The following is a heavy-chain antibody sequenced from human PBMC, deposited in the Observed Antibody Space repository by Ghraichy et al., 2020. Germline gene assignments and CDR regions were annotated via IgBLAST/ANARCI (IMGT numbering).Heavy chain of an antibody. Sequence: SGPTLVKPTETLTLTCTVSGFSLSNARMGVSWIRQPPGKALEWLAHIFSNDEKSYSTSLKSRLTISKDTSKSQVVLTMTNMDPVDTATYYCARILLGTTPEVHSSGWYAYDYWGQGTLVTGSS. V-gene: IGHV2-26*01. D-gene: IGHD6-19*01. CDR3: ARILLGTTPEVHSSGWYAYDY. CDR2: IFSNDEK. J-gene: IGHJ4*02. CDR1: GFSLSNARMG.